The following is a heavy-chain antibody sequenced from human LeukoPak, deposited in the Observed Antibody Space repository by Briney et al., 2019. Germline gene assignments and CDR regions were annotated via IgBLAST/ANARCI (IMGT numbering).Heavy chain of an antibody. CDR1: GTSFSSYY. CDR2: VNHSGYT. Sequence: SETLSLTCAVSGTSFSSYYWSWIRQPPGKGLEWIGEVNHSGYTNDNPSLKSRVTISVDTSKNQFSLRLRSVTAADTGVYFCARAGYTISSYRFDYWGQGALVTVSS. D-gene: IGHD3-16*02. CDR3: ARAGYTISSYRFDY. V-gene: IGHV4-34*01. J-gene: IGHJ4*02.